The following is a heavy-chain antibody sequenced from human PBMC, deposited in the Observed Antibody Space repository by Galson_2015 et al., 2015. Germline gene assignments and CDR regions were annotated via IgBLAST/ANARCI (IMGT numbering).Heavy chain of an antibody. CDR3: ARIGYSSSSFDY. J-gene: IGHJ4*02. CDR2: IKPDRSVK. D-gene: IGHD6-6*01. Sequence: SLRLSCAASGFTFINYWMSWVRQAPGKGLEWLGNIKPDRSVKYYVDSVKGRFTISRDTARNPLYLQMNSLRAEDTAVYFCARIGYSSSSFDYWGQGTLVTVSS. V-gene: IGHV3-7*01. CDR1: GFTFINYW.